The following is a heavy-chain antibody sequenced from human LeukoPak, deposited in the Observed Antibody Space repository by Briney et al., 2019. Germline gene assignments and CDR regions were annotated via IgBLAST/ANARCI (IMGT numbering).Heavy chain of an antibody. D-gene: IGHD3-9*01. CDR3: ARENYDILTGPQSGYMDV. J-gene: IGHJ6*03. V-gene: IGHV3-11*05. CDR1: DDSITMYY. CDR2: ISSSSSYI. Sequence: LSLTCSVSDDSITMYYWTWIRQPPGKGLEWVSYISSSSSYIYYADSMKGRFTISRDNAKNSLYLQMNSLRVEDTAVYYCARENYDILTGPQSGYMDVWGKGTTVTVSS.